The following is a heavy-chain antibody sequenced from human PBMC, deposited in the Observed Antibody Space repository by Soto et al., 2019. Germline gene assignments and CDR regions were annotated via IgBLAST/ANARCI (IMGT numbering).Heavy chain of an antibody. CDR2: IHSSGSI. J-gene: IGHJ1*01. CDR1: GGSIYRSGYY. Sequence: SETLSLTCTVSGGSIYRSGYYWSWIRQAPGRGLEWIGYIHSSGSIYYNPSLKSRATMSIDTAGNQFSLKVSSVTVADTAVYYCARDLDGLHDDTSGPFPRPGWGQGTLVTVSS. D-gene: IGHD3-22*01. V-gene: IGHV4-30-4*01. CDR3: ARDLDGLHDDTSGPFPRPG.